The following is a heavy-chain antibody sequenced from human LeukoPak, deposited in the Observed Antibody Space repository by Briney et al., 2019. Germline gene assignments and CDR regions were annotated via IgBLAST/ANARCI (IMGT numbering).Heavy chain of an antibody. V-gene: IGHV4-30-4*01. CDR1: GGSISSGGYY. Sequence: PSQTLSLTCTVSGGSISSGGYYWSWIRQPPGKGLEWIGYIYYSGSTYYNPSLKSRVTISVDTSKNQFSLKLSSVTAADTAVYYCARDESTYYYGSGSFYGMDVWGQGTTVTVSS. J-gene: IGHJ6*02. CDR2: IYYSGST. D-gene: IGHD3-10*01. CDR3: ARDESTYYYGSGSFYGMDV.